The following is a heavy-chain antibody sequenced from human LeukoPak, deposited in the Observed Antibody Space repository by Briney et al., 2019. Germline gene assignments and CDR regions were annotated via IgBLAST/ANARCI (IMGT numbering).Heavy chain of an antibody. CDR3: AKVEYQLSNWFDP. V-gene: IGHV1-8*01. CDR2: MNPNSGNT. J-gene: IGHJ5*02. Sequence: ASVKVSCKASGYTFTNYDINWVRQATGQGLEWMGWMNPNSGNTGYAQKFQGRVTMTRNTSISTAYMELSSLRSEDTAVYYCAKVEYQLSNWFDPWGQGTLVTVSS. CDR1: GYTFTNYD. D-gene: IGHD2-2*01.